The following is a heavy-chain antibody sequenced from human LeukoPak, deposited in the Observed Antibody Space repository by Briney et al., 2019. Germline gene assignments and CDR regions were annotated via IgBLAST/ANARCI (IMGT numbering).Heavy chain of an antibody. J-gene: IGHJ4*02. Sequence: ASVKVSCKASGYTFTGYYMHWVRQAPGQGLEWMGWINPNSGGTNYAQKFQGRVTMTRDTSISTAYMGLSRLRSDDTAVYYCASTPGIAVAVYDYWGQGTLVTVSS. CDR2: INPNSGGT. CDR3: ASTPGIAVAVYDY. V-gene: IGHV1-2*02. D-gene: IGHD6-19*01. CDR1: GYTFTGYY.